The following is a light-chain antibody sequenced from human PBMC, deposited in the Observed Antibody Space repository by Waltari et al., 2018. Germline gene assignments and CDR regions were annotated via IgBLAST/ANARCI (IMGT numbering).Light chain of an antibody. CDR1: QDISNH. J-gene: IGKJ2*01. Sequence: DIQMTQSSSSPSASVGDRVTLTCQASQDISNHLNWYQHKAGKAPNLLIYDASTLEAGVPSRFSGSGSGTAFTLTISSLQPEDIATYYCQQYDHPPYTFGQGTKLDI. CDR2: DAS. CDR3: QQYDHPPYT. V-gene: IGKV1-33*01.